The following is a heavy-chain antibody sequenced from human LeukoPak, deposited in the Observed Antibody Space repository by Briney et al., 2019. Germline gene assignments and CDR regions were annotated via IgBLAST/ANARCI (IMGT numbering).Heavy chain of an antibody. Sequence: SETLSLTCTVSGGSINDYYWGWIRQPPGKGLEWIGYIYYSGSTKYNPSLKSRVTISLDTSKNQFSLKLSSVTAADTAVYYCARGSIPGDYYDSSALYYWGQGTLVTVSS. D-gene: IGHD3-22*01. CDR3: ARGSIPGDYYDSSALYY. CDR1: GGSINDYY. CDR2: IYYSGST. J-gene: IGHJ4*02. V-gene: IGHV4-59*12.